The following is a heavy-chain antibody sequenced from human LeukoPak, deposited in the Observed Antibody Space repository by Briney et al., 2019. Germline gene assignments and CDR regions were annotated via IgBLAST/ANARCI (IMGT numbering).Heavy chain of an antibody. J-gene: IGHJ4*02. V-gene: IGHV6-1*01. CDR3: AREQQQGWLQDY. CDR2: TYYRSKWYY. CDR1: GDSVSRNDAA. Sequence: PSQTLPLTCAISGDSVSRNDAAWNWIRQSPSRGLEWLGRTYYRSKWYYEYAVSVKSRMSINPDTSKNQFSLQLSSVTPEDTAVYYCAREQQQGWLQDYWGQGTLVTVSS. D-gene: IGHD5-24*01.